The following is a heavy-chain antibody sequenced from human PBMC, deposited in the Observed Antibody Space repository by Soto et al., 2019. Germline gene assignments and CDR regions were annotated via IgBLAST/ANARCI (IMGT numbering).Heavy chain of an antibody. D-gene: IGHD3-10*01. V-gene: IGHV1-69*01. CDR2: LIPNFDTP. CDR3: EVAMVRDILIFESSGMHA. CDR1: GGTFNNYA. J-gene: IGHJ6*02. Sequence: QVQLVQSGAEVKKPRSSVKDSCKTSGGTFNNYAISWVRQAPGQGLEWMGGLIPNFDTPNYAQEFQDRLTIIADESTSTVPMDPRSLRSDDTAVHYCEVAMVRDILIFESSGMHAWGQGTIVTVSS.